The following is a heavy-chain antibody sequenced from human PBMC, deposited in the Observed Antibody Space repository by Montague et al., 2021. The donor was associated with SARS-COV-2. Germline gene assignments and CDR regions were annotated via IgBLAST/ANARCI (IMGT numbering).Heavy chain of an antibody. CDR2: INHSGST. J-gene: IGHJ4*02. CDR1: GGSFSGYY. D-gene: IGHD3-3*01. Sequence: SETLSLICAVHGGSFSGYYWSWIRQPPGEGLEWIGEINHSGSTXXXPSXXXRVTISVDTSKNQFSLKLSSVTAADTAVYYCARGSSFVTIFGVVITDPLFDYWGQGTLVTVSS. CDR3: ARGSSFVTIFGVVITDPLFDY. V-gene: IGHV4-34*01.